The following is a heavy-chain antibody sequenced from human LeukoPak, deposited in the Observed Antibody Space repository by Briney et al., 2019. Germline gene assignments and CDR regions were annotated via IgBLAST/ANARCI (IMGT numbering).Heavy chain of an antibody. CDR2: IYYSGST. J-gene: IGHJ2*01. D-gene: IGHD4-23*01. CDR1: GGSISSGGYY. CDR3: ARDGGTVVTRYFDL. V-gene: IGHV4-61*08. Sequence: ASETLSLTWTVSGGSISSGGYYWSWIRQPPGKGLEWIGYIYYSGSTNYNPSLKSRVTISVDTSKNQFSLKLSSVTAADTAVYYCARDGGTVVTRYFDLWGRGTLVTVSS.